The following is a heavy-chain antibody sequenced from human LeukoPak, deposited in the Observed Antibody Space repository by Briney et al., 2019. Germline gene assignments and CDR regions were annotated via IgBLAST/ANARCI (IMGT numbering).Heavy chain of an antibody. CDR2: INHSGRI. V-gene: IGHV4-34*01. Sequence: SETLSLTCAVYGGSFSSYYWSWIRQPPGKGLEWIGEINHSGRINYNPSLKSRVTISVDTSKNQFSPKLSSVTAADTAVYYCARDWPGRDMDVWGKGTTVTVSS. CDR3: ARDWPGRDMDV. CDR1: GGSFSSYY. J-gene: IGHJ6*03. D-gene: IGHD2-15*01.